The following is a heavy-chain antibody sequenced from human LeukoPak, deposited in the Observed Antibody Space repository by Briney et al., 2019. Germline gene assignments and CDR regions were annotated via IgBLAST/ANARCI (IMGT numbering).Heavy chain of an antibody. CDR1: GGSFSGNY. CDR2: INHSGST. Sequence: SETLSLTCAVYGGSFSGNYWSWLRQPPGKGLEWIGEINHSGSTNYNPSLKSRVTISVDTSKNQFSLKLSSVTAADTAVYYCASSPTYGDYFFYWGRGTLVAVSS. CDR3: ASSPTYGDYFFY. J-gene: IGHJ4*02. D-gene: IGHD4-17*01. V-gene: IGHV4-34*01.